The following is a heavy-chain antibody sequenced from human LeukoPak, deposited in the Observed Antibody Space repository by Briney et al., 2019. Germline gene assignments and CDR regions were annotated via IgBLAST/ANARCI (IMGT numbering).Heavy chain of an antibody. CDR2: IKQDGSEK. Sequence: PGGTLRLSCAASGFTFSSYWMSWVRQAPGKGLEWVANIKQDGSEKYYVDSVKGRFTISRDNAKNSLYLQMNSLRAEDTAVYYCARIRVTTLYYYYHYMDVWGKGTTVTISS. CDR3: ARIRVTTLYYYYHYMDV. D-gene: IGHD4-17*01. J-gene: IGHJ6*03. CDR1: GFTFSSYW. V-gene: IGHV3-7*01.